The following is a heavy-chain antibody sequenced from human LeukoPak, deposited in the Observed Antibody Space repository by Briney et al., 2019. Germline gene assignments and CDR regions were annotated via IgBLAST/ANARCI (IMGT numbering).Heavy chain of an antibody. CDR2: IYYSGST. V-gene: IGHV4-31*03. CDR1: GGSISSGGYY. Sequence: SETLSLTCTVSGGSISSGGYYWSWIRQHPGKGLEWIGYIYYSGSTYYNPSLKSRVTISVDTSKNQFSLKLSSVTAADTAVYYCERGGALGPPYFDYWGQGTLVTVSS. CDR3: ERGGALGPPYFDY. D-gene: IGHD3-16*01. J-gene: IGHJ4*02.